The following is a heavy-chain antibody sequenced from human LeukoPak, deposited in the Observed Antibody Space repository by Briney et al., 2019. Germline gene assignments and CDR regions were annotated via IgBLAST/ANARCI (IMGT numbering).Heavy chain of an antibody. CDR3: ARDGGVAPHNWFDP. CDR2: IYYSVNT. Sequence: SETLSLTCAVSGGSISSGGYSWSWIRQPPGKGLEWIGYIYYSVNTYYSPSLKSRVTISVDTSKNQFSLKLSSVTAADTAVYYCARDGGVAPHNWFDPWGQGTLVTVSS. CDR1: GGSISSGGYS. D-gene: IGHD2-8*02. J-gene: IGHJ5*02. V-gene: IGHV4-30-4*07.